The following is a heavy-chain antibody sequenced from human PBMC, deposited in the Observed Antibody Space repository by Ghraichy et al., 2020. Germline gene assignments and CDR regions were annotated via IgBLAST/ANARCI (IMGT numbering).Heavy chain of an antibody. CDR1: GFTVSSNY. Sequence: GGSLRLSCAASGFTVSSNYMSWVRQAPGKGLEWVSVIYSGGSTYYADSVKGRFTISRDNSKNPLYLQMNSLRAEDTAVYYCSRDSSGLYYDSSGYYDYWGQGTLVTVSS. J-gene: IGHJ4*02. CDR3: SRDSSGLYYDSSGYYDY. D-gene: IGHD3-22*01. CDR2: IYSGGST. V-gene: IGHV3-53*01.